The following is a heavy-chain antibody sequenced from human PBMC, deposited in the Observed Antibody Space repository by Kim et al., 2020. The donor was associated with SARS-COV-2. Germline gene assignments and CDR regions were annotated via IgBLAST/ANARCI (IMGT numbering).Heavy chain of an antibody. Sequence: GGSLRLSCAASGFTFSSYVMGWVRQSPGKGLEWVSNISGNSGSTSSADSVKGRFTISRDNSKNTLFLQMNSLRAEDTGVYYCVTKSPGISHFHNWGQGTLVTVSP. CDR3: VTKSPGISHFHN. V-gene: IGHV3-23*01. J-gene: IGHJ4*02. CDR2: ISGNSGST. D-gene: IGHD3-3*02. CDR1: GFTFSSYV.